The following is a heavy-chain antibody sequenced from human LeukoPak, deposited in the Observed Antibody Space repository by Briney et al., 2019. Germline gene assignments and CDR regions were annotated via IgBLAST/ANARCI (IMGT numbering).Heavy chain of an antibody. V-gene: IGHV1-18*01. D-gene: IGHD2-15*01. CDR3: ANVANGRYFFYYMDV. CDR1: GYTSNRFG. J-gene: IGHJ6*03. CDR2: ISSDNGNT. Sequence: GASVKVSCQASGYTSNRFGVAWVRQAPGQGLEWIGWISSDNGNTKYVDRLQGRVTMTIDRSTTTAYMELRSLRADDTAVYFCANVANGRYFFYYMDVWGKGTTVTVSS.